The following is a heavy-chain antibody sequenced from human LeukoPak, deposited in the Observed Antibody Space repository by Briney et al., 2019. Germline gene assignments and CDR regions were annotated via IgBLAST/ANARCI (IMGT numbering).Heavy chain of an antibody. CDR3: AREGDPGSGYNYGNWLDP. D-gene: IGHD5-24*01. CDR1: GGSISSSNW. V-gene: IGHV4-4*02. Sequence: SGTLSLTCAVSGGSISSSNWWSWIRQPPGKGLEWIGEINHSGSTNYNPSLKSRVTISVDTSKNQFSLKLRFVTTADTAVYYCAREGDPGSGYNYGNWLDPWGQGTLVTVSS. CDR2: INHSGST. J-gene: IGHJ5*02.